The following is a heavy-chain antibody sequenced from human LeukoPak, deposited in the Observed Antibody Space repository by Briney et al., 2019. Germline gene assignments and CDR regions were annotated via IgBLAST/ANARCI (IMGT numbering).Heavy chain of an antibody. V-gene: IGHV1-2*02. J-gene: IGHJ5*02. CDR2: INPNSGGT. CDR3: ARLGTYYDFWSGQTRGWFDP. CDR1: GYTFTAYY. Sequence: ASVKVSCKASGYTFTAYYMHWVRQAPGQGLEWMGWINPNSGGTNYAQKFQGRVTMTRDTSISIAYMDLSSLRSDDTAIYYCARLGTYYDFWSGQTRGWFDPWGQGTLVTVSS. D-gene: IGHD3-3*01.